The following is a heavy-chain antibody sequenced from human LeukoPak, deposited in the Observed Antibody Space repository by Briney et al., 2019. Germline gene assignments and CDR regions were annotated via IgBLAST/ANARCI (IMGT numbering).Heavy chain of an antibody. V-gene: IGHV3-23*01. CDR2: VRGDGGAT. CDR1: GFTFRSYA. Sequence: PGGSLRLSCAASGFTFRSYAMSWVRQAPGKGLEWVSGVRGDGGATDYADSVKGRFTISRDNSKSTLYLQMNSLRAGDTAVYFCARSPHDYWGQGTLVTVSS. J-gene: IGHJ4*02. CDR3: ARSPHDY.